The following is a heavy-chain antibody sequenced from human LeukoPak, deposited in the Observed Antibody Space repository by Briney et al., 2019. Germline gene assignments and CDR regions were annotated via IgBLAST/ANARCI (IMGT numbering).Heavy chain of an antibody. V-gene: IGHV4-39*07. CDR1: GGSIRSSSYY. J-gene: IGHJ4*02. CDR2: IYYTGRT. CDR3: AAFTVAGTRFFDY. D-gene: IGHD6-19*01. Sequence: SETLSLTCTVSGGSIRSSSYYWGWIRPPPGKGLEWIGNIYYTGRTYYHPSLESRVTLSVDTSKNPFSLKLSSVTAAGTAVSSCAAFTVAGTRFFDYWGQGTLVTVSS.